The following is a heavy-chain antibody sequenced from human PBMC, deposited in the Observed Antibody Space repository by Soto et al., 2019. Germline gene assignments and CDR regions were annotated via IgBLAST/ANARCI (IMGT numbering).Heavy chain of an antibody. J-gene: IGHJ2*01. CDR1: GFTFSSHG. D-gene: IGHD2-15*01. CDR3: AKIYWVGGSCYWFFDL. Sequence: QEQLVESGGGVVQPGRSLRLSCAASGFTFSSHGMHWVRQAPGKGLEWVAVVSYDGGSKYYGDSVKGRFTVSRDNSKNTLYLEINSLRTEDTAMYYCAKIYWVGGSCYWFFDLWGRGTLVTVSS. CDR2: VSYDGGSK. V-gene: IGHV3-30*18.